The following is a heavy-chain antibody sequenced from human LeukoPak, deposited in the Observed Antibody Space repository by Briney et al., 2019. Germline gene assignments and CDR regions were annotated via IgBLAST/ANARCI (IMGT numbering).Heavy chain of an antibody. CDR2: IIPSDGFT. D-gene: IGHD2-21*02. V-gene: IGHV1-46*01. CDR1: GYTFSTYY. J-gene: IGHJ4*02. Sequence: ASVKVSCKASGYTFSTYYVHWVRQAPGQGLEWMGMIIPSDGFTSYAQKFQGRVTITADDSTSTAYMELSSLRSEDTAVYYCARAYMTATRHFDYWGQGTLVTVSS. CDR3: ARAYMTATRHFDY.